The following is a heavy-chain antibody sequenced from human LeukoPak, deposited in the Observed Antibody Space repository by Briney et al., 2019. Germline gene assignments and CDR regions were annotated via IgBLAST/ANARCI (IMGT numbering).Heavy chain of an antibody. V-gene: IGHV1-2*02. D-gene: IGHD6-19*01. Sequence: ASVKVSCKASGYTFTGYYMHWVRQAPGQGLEWMEWINPNSGGTNYAQKFQGRVTMTRDTSISTAYMELSRLRSDDTAVYYCARYLAYSSGWSYTDWFDPWGQGTLVTVSS. CDR1: GYTFTGYY. CDR3: ARYLAYSSGWSYTDWFDP. J-gene: IGHJ5*02. CDR2: INPNSGGT.